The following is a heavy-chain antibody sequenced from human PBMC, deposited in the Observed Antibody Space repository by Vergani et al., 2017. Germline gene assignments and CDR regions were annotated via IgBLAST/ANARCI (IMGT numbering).Heavy chain of an antibody. D-gene: IGHD1-1*01. CDR3: ASGWNEDFDY. V-gene: IGHV3-30*03. CDR2: ISYDGSNK. Sequence: QVQLVESGGGVVQPGRSLRLSCAASGFTFSSYGMHWVRQAPGKGLEWVTVISYDGSNKYYADSVKGRFTISRDNSKNTLYLQMNSLRAEDTAVYYCASGWNEDFDYWGQGTLVTVSS. CDR1: GFTFSSYG. J-gene: IGHJ4*02.